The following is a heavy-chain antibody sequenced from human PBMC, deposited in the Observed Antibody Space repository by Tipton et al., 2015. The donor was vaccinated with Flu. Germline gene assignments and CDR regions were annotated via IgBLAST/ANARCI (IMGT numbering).Heavy chain of an antibody. J-gene: IGHJ4*02. CDR1: GGSISSFY. D-gene: IGHD3-10*01. CDR2: IYTSGTT. V-gene: IGHV4-4*07. Sequence: LRLSCTVSGGSISSFYWSWIRQPAGKGLEWIGRIYTSGTTNYNPSLKSRVTMSVDTSKNQFSLRLNSVTAADTAVYYCARGSGSGTYVIFDFWGQGTLVTVSS. CDR3: ARGSGSGTYVIFDF.